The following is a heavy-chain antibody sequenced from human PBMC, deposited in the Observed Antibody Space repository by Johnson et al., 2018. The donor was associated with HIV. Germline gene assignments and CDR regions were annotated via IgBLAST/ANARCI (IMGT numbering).Heavy chain of an antibody. V-gene: IGHV3-30*04. D-gene: IGHD5-18*01. Sequence: QVQLVESGGGVVQPGRSLRLSCAASGFTFSSYAMHWVRQAPGKGLEWVSVISYDGSNTYYADSVKGRFTISRDNSKNTLYLQMNSLRAEDTAVYYCARLPSGYSRDAFNIWGQGTMVTVSS. CDR2: ISYDGSNT. CDR3: ARLPSGYSRDAFNI. J-gene: IGHJ3*02. CDR1: GFTFSSYA.